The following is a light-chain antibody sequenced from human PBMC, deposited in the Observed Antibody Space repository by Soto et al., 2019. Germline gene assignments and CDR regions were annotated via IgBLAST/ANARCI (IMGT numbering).Light chain of an antibody. J-gene: IGLJ1*01. Sequence: QSALTQPASVSGSPGQSITISCTGTSSDVGGYTYVSWYQQHPGKAPKLMVYEVSHRPSGNSDRFSGSKSGNTASLTISGLQAEDEADYYCSSYSSSTTRYLFGTGTKLTVL. CDR2: EVS. CDR3: SSYSSSTTRYL. V-gene: IGLV2-14*01. CDR1: SSDVGGYTY.